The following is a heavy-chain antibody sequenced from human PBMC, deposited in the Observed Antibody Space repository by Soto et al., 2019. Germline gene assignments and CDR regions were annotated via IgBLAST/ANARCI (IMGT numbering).Heavy chain of an antibody. Sequence: GASVKVSCKASGGTLSSYAISWVRQSPGQGLEWMGGIIPIFGTANYAQKFQGRVTITADESTSTAYMELSSLRSEDTAVYYCARVNGRLWFGEFYWGQGSLVTVSS. CDR2: IIPIFGTA. D-gene: IGHD3-10*01. V-gene: IGHV1-69*13. J-gene: IGHJ4*02. CDR1: GGTLSSYA. CDR3: ARVNGRLWFGEFY.